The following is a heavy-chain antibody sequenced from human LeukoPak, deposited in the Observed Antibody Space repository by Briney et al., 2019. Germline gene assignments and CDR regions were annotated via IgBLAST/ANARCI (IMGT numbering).Heavy chain of an antibody. CDR2: IIPILGIA. CDR3: ARGPSQWFGESAFDI. D-gene: IGHD3-10*01. V-gene: IGHV1-69*02. CDR1: GGTFSSYT. J-gene: IGHJ3*02. Sequence: SVKVSCKASGGTFSSYTTSWVRQAPGQGLEWMGRIIPILGIANYAQKFQGRVTITADKSTSTAYMELSSLRSEDTAVYYCARGPSQWFGESAFDIWGQGTMVTVSS.